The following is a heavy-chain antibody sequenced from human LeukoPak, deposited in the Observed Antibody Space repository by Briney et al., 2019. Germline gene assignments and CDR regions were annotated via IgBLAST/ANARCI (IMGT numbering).Heavy chain of an antibody. V-gene: IGHV4-59*08. CDR3: GRGITMIVVVITSNWFDP. D-gene: IGHD3-22*01. CDR1: GGSISSYY. J-gene: IGHJ5*02. CDR2: IHYSGST. Sequence: SETLSLTCTASGGSISSYYWSWIRQPPGKGLEWIGYIHYSGSTNYNPSLKSRVTISVDTSKNQFSLKLSSVTAADTAVYYCGRGITMIVVVITSNWFDPWGQGTLVTVSS.